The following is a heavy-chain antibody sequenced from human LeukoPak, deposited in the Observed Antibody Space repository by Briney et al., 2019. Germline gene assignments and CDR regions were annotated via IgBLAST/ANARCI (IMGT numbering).Heavy chain of an antibody. D-gene: IGHD6-13*01. Sequence: ASVKVSRKASGYTFTGYYMHWVRQATGQGLEWMGWMNPNSGNTGYAQKFQGRVTMTRNTSISTAYMELSSLRSEDTAVYYCARAASYSSSGKTRKNYYFDYWGQGTLVTVSS. J-gene: IGHJ4*02. V-gene: IGHV1-8*02. CDR3: ARAASYSSSGKTRKNYYFDY. CDR1: GYTFTGYY. CDR2: MNPNSGNT.